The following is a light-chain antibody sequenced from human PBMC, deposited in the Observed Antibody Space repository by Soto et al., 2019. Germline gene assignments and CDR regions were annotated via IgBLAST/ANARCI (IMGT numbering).Light chain of an antibody. Sequence: AIQMTQSPSSLSASVGDRVTITCRASQCIRDDVGWYKQRPGEAPRLLIYGTSNLQSGVPSRFSGSGSGTDFTLTISSLQPEDFATYYCLQDYDSPRTFGQGTKVEIK. J-gene: IGKJ1*01. V-gene: IGKV1-6*01. CDR2: GTS. CDR1: QCIRDD. CDR3: LQDYDSPRT.